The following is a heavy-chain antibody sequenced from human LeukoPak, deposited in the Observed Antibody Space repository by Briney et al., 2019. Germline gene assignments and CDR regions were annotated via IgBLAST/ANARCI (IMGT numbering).Heavy chain of an antibody. CDR2: FSGSGDST. D-gene: IGHD5-24*01. V-gene: IGHV3-23*01. J-gene: IGHJ4*02. CDR3: AKAGSMPTPTPYYFDY. CDR1: GFTFSYYA. Sequence: GGSLRLSCAASGFTFSYYAMSWVRQAPGKGLEWVSTFSGSGDSTYHADSVRGRFTVSRDNSKNTLYLQMNSLRAEDTAVYYCAKAGSMPTPTPYYFDYWGQGTLVTVSS.